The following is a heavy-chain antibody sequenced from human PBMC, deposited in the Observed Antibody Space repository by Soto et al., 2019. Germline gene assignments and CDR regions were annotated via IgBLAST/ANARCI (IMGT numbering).Heavy chain of an antibody. CDR2: MNPNSGET. CDR3: ARVSVAVRPRWFNWFDP. CDR1: GYTFTDYD. Sequence: QEQLVQSGAEVKKPGASVKVSCMTSGYTFTDYDINWVRQATGQGLEFIGWMNPNSGETGYAQKFQGRVTMTRSTSLSTAYLELSSLTSDDTAVYFCARVSVAVRPRWFNWFDPWGQGTLVIVSS. D-gene: IGHD6-19*01. V-gene: IGHV1-8*01. J-gene: IGHJ5*02.